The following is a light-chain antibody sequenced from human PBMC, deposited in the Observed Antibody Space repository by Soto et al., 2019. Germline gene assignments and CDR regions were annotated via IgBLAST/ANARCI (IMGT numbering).Light chain of an antibody. CDR2: KVT. CDR1: SSDIGTYDY. V-gene: IGLV2-14*01. J-gene: IGLJ2*01. CDR3: SSYTSNTTHVI. Sequence: QSALTQPASVSGSPGQSITIPCTGTSSDIGTYDYVSWYQQHPGQAPRLIVFKVTYRPSGVSNRFSGSKSGNTASLTFSGLQAEDEADYYCSSYTSNTTHVIFGGGTKVTVL.